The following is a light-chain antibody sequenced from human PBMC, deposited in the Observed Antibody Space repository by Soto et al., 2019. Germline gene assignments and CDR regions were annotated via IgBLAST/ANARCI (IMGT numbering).Light chain of an antibody. Sequence: QSALTQPPSASGSPGQSVTISCSGTSSDFGTYNYVSWYQQHPGKAPKLIIYEVSERPSGVPDRFSGSKSGDTASLTVSGLQAEDEADYYCSSYTSSNTLVFGGGTKVTVL. CDR2: EVS. CDR3: SSYTSSNTLV. J-gene: IGLJ3*02. CDR1: SSDFGTYNY. V-gene: IGLV2-8*01.